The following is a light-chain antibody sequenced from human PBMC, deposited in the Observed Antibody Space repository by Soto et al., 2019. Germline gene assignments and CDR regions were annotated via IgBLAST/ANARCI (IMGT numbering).Light chain of an antibody. CDR2: EVS. Sequence: QSVLTQPPSASGSPGQSVTISCTGTSSDVGYYNYVSWYQQHPGKAPKLMIYEVSKRPSGVPDRFSGSKSGNTASLTVSGLQAEDDADYYCSSYGGINNPNVFGTGTKLTVL. CDR3: SSYGGINNPNV. V-gene: IGLV2-8*01. J-gene: IGLJ1*01. CDR1: SSDVGYYNY.